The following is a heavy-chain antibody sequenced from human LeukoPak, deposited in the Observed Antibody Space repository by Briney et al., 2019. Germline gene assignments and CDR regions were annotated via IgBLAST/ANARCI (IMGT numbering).Heavy chain of an antibody. V-gene: IGHV1-69*13. CDR2: IIPIFGTA. Sequence: GASVKVSCKASGGTFSSYAISWVRQAPGQGLEWMGGIIPIFGTANYAQKFQGRVTITADESTSTAYMELSSLRSEDTAVYYCAREVRAVVAAFDIWGQGTMVTVSS. CDR1: GGTFSSYA. CDR3: AREVRAVVAAFDI. J-gene: IGHJ3*02. D-gene: IGHD3-22*01.